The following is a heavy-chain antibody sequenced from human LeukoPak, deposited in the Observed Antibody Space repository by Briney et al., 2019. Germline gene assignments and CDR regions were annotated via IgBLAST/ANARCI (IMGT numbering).Heavy chain of an antibody. CDR1: GFTFYDYG. CDR3: AKTHSSSWSELGY. J-gene: IGHJ4*02. V-gene: IGHV3-43D*03. D-gene: IGHD6-13*01. CDR2: ISWDGDST. Sequence: GGSLRLSCAASGFTFYDYGMHWVRQGPGKGLEWVSFISWDGDSTYYGDSVKGRFTISRDNSKNSLYLPMNRLRVEDTALYYCAKTHSSSWSELGYWGQGTLVTVSS.